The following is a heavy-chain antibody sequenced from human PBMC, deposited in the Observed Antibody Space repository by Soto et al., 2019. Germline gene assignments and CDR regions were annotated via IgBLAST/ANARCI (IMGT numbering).Heavy chain of an antibody. CDR1: GFTFDDYG. J-gene: IGHJ4*02. CDR3: ARLGGTGYYAGSVY. CDR2: INRNGGSL. D-gene: IGHD3-9*01. V-gene: IGHV3-20*04. Sequence: PGGSLRLSCAASGFTFDDYGMNWVRQATGKGLEWVSGINRNGGSLGYADSVKGRFTISTDNVKNSLYLQMNSLRAEDTALYYCARLGGTGYYAGSVYWGQGTQVTVSS.